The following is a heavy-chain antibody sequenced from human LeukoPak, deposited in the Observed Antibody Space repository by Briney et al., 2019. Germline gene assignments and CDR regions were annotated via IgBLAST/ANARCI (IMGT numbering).Heavy chain of an antibody. J-gene: IGHJ6*02. Sequence: GGSLRLSCAASGFTFSDYYMSWIRQAPGKGLEWVSYISSSGSTIYYADSVKGRFTISRDNAKNSLYLQMNSLRAEDTAVYYCARDTVVPAAFYYYYGMDVWGRGTTVTVSS. D-gene: IGHD2-2*01. CDR1: GFTFSDYY. V-gene: IGHV3-11*01. CDR3: ARDTVVPAAFYYYYGMDV. CDR2: ISSSGSTI.